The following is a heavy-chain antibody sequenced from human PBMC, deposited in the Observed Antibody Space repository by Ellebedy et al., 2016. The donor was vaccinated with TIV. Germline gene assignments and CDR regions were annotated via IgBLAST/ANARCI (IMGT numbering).Heavy chain of an antibody. CDR1: GYTFRDYS. CDR2: ISPYNGRK. Sequence: ASVKVSCKASGYTFRDYSVAWVRQAPGEGPQWMGWISPYNGRKVYERRFQDRVRMTTDIPTNTAYLEVRSFRSDDTAAYYCARSFAAVFDSWGQGTLVTVSS. CDR3: ARSFAAVFDS. V-gene: IGHV1-18*01. J-gene: IGHJ4*02. D-gene: IGHD6-25*01.